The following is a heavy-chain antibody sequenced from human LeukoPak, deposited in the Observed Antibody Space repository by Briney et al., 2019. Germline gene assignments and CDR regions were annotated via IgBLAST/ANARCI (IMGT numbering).Heavy chain of an antibody. V-gene: IGHV1-18*01. J-gene: IGHJ3*02. D-gene: IGHD1-26*01. CDR1: GYTFTSYG. CDR2: ISAYNGNT. CDR3: ATWDISGAYRAFHI. Sequence: GASVKVSCKASGYTFTSYGISWVRQAPGQGLEWMGWISAYNGNTNYAQKLQGRVTMTEDTSTDTAYMELSSLRSEDTAVYYCATWDISGAYRAFHIWGQGTVVTVSS.